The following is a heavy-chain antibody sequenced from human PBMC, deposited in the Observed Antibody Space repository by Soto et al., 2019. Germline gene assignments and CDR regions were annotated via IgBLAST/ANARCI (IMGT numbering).Heavy chain of an antibody. CDR3: ARGGWGNYVSGGPFDH. V-gene: IGHV1-69*01. CDR2: IIPIFGTA. J-gene: IGHJ4*02. Sequence: QVQLVQSGAEVKKPGSSVKVSCKASGGTFSSYAISWVRQAPGQGLEWMGGIIPIFGTANYAQKFQGRVTITGDEPPGTAYMGLGSLRSEDPAVYYCARGGWGNYVSGGPFDHWAQGTLVPVSS. D-gene: IGHD3-10*01. CDR1: GGTFSSYA.